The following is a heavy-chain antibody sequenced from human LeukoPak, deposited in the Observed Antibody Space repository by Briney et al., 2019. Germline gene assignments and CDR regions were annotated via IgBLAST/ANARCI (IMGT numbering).Heavy chain of an antibody. CDR1: GFTFSSYW. CDR2: INSDGGST. D-gene: IGHD6-25*01. Sequence: GGSLRLSCAASGFTFSSYWTHWVRQAPGKGLVWVSRINSDGGSTSYTDSVKGRFTISRDNAKNTLYLQMNSLRAEDTAVYYCARRSAAKDAFDIWGQGTKVTVSS. J-gene: IGHJ3*02. CDR3: ARRSAAKDAFDI. V-gene: IGHV3-74*01.